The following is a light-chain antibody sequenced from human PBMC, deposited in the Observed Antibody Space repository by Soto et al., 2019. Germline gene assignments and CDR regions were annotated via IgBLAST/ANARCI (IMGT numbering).Light chain of an antibody. CDR3: QQYDSSPFT. CDR1: QSVRSSF. Sequence: EIVLRQSPGTLSLSPGERATLSCRASQSVRSSFLAWYQKKPGQAPRLLLYGASSRATGIPDRFSGSGSGTDFPLTLSRLQPEDFAVYYCQQYDSSPFTFGPGTKVDIK. CDR2: GAS. V-gene: IGKV3-20*01. J-gene: IGKJ3*01.